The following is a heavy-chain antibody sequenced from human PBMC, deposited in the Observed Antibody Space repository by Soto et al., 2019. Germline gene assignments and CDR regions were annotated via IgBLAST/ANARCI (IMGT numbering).Heavy chain of an antibody. Sequence: SLRLSCAASGFTFSSYEMNWVRQAPGKGLEWVSYISSSGSTIYYADSVKGRFTISRDNAKNSLYLQMNSLRAEDTAVYYCARDIWVGNYYYGMDVWGQGTTVTVSS. V-gene: IGHV3-48*03. D-gene: IGHD2-15*01. J-gene: IGHJ6*02. CDR2: ISSSGSTI. CDR3: ARDIWVGNYYYGMDV. CDR1: GFTFSSYE.